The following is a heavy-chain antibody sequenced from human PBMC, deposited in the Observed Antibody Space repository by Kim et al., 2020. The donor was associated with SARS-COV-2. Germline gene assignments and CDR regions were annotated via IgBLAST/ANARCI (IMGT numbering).Heavy chain of an antibody. V-gene: IGHV3-7*03. D-gene: IGHD3-22*01. J-gene: IGHJ4*02. Sequence: GGSLRLSCAASGFTFSSYWMSWVRQAPGKGLEWVANIKQDGSEKYYVDSVKGRFTISRDNAKNSLYLQMNSLRAEDTAVYYCAKLLYDSTDQPLTDTNDYWGQGTLVTVSS. CDR1: GFTFSSYW. CDR3: AKLLYDSTDQPLTDTNDY. CDR2: IKQDGSEK.